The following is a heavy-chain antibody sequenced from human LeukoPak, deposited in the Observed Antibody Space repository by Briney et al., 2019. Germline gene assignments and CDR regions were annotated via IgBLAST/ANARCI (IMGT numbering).Heavy chain of an antibody. CDR2: IKQDGSEK. CDR1: GFTFSSYW. J-gene: IGHJ6*02. V-gene: IGHV3-7*01. D-gene: IGHD2-21*02. Sequence: GGSLRLSCAASGFTFSSYWMSWVRQAPGKGLEWVANIKQDGSEKYYVDSVKGRFTISRDNAKNSLYLQMNSLRAEDTAVYYCARDSLKLAYCGDDCYSLLAYGMDVWGQGTTVIVSS. CDR3: ARDSLKLAYCGDDCYSLLAYGMDV.